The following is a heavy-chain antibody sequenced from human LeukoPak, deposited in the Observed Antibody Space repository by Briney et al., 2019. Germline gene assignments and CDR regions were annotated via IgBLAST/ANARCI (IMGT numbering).Heavy chain of an antibody. V-gene: IGHV4-39*07. CDR3: ARNGIVGAPAAFDI. D-gene: IGHD1-26*01. J-gene: IGHJ3*02. CDR2: IYHSGST. Sequence: SETLSLTCTVSGGSISSSSYYWGWIRQPPGKGLEWIGSIYHSGSTYYNPSLKSRVTISVDTSKNQFSLKLSSVTAADTAVYYCARNGIVGAPAAFDIWGQGTMVTVSS. CDR1: GGSISSSSYY.